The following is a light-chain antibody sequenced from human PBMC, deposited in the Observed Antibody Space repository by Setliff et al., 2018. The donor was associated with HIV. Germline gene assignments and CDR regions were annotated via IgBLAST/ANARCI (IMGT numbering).Light chain of an antibody. V-gene: IGLV2-14*03. J-gene: IGLJ1*01. CDR2: DVS. CDR3: SSSTTGSNCV. CDR1: SSDIGSYNY. Sequence: QSVLTQPASVSGSPGQSITISCSGTSSDIGSYNYVSWYQRHPGKPPKVMIYDVSNRPSGVSSRFSGSKSGNTASLTISGLQAEDEADYYCSSSTTGSNCVFGTGTKVTVL.